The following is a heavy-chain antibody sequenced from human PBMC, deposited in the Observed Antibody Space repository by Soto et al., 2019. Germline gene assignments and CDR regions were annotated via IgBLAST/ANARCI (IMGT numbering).Heavy chain of an antibody. V-gene: IGHV3-48*03. D-gene: IGHD6-13*01. CDR2: ISSGGDTI. Sequence: LRLSCAASGFSFSNYEMNWVRQAPGKGLEWVAYISSGGDTIHYADSVRGRFTVSRDNARNSLSLQMNTLRVEDTALYYCARDRAAGGYWGQGTLVTVSS. CDR3: ARDRAAGGY. J-gene: IGHJ4*02. CDR1: GFSFSNYE.